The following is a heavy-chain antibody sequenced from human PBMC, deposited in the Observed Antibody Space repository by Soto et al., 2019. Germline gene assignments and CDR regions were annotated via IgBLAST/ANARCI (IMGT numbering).Heavy chain of an antibody. J-gene: IGHJ4*02. V-gene: IGHV1-2*02. CDR2: INPKDGGT. CDR1: GYAFSDYF. CDR3: KRDPWDDGGATFDY. Sequence: QVQLVQSEAEVKKPGASVKVSCKPSGYAFSDYFLQWVRQAPGQGLEWVAWINPKDGGTYYAQKFQGRVAVTADTSIGTAYLELSRLTSDDTAVYYCKRDPWDDGGATFDYWGQGTLVTVSS. D-gene: IGHD1-26*01.